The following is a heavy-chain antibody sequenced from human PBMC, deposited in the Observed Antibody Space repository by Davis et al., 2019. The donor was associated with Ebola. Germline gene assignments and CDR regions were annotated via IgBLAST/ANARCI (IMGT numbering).Heavy chain of an antibody. Sequence: PGGSLRLSCAASGFTFSSYSMNWVRQAPGKGLEWVSYISSSSSTIYYADSVKGRFTISRDNAKNSLYLQMNSLRDEDTAVYYCAREQLEQWLVLEGQYYFDYWGQGTLVTVSS. D-gene: IGHD6-19*01. CDR3: AREQLEQWLVLEGQYYFDY. V-gene: IGHV3-48*02. J-gene: IGHJ4*02. CDR1: GFTFSSYS. CDR2: ISSSSSTI.